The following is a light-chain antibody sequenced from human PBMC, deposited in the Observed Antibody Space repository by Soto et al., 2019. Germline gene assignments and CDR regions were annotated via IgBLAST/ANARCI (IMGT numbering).Light chain of an antibody. CDR1: QGISSH. J-gene: IGKJ2*01. CDR3: QEVDGYPHT. Sequence: DVQLTQSPSFLSASVGDRVTITCRASQGISSHLAWYQQRPGKGPKLLIYAASTLQSGVPSRFSGSGSGTEFTLAISSLPPEDFATYYCQEVDGYPHTFGQGTKLEIK. V-gene: IGKV1-9*01. CDR2: AAS.